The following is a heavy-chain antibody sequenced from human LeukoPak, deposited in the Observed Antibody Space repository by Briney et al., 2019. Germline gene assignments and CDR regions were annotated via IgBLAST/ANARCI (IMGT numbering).Heavy chain of an antibody. J-gene: IGHJ5*02. V-gene: IGHV5-51*01. CDR1: GYIFTNYW. Sequence: GESLKTCRKCCGYIFTNYWIGWVRQMPGKGLEWIRIIYPGDSDTRYSPSFQGQITITAASSITTDYLQWSSLKGSDTAMYYCARIRITKVRGLDNRFYPWRRGTVVTVS. D-gene: IGHD3-10*01. CDR3: ARIRITKVRGLDNRFYP. CDR2: IYPGDSDT.